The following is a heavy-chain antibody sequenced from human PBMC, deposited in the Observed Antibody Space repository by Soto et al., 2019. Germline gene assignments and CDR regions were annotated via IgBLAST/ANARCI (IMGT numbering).Heavy chain of an antibody. CDR1: GGSFSGYY. CDR2: ITHSGST. CDR3: ARSSVRGWSY. J-gene: IGHJ4*02. V-gene: IGHV4-34*01. D-gene: IGHD3-10*02. Sequence: SETLSLTCAVYGGSFSGYYWTWICQPPGKGLEWIGEITHSGSTNYNPSLKSRVTISVDTSKNQFSLNLNSVTAADTAVYYCARSSVRGWSYWGQGTLVTVSS.